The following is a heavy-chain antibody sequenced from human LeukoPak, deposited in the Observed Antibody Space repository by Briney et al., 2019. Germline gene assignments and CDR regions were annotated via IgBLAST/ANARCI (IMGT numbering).Heavy chain of an antibody. Sequence: GRSLRLSCAASGFTFSSYAMHWVRQAPGKGLEWVAVISYDGSNKYYADSVKGRFTMSRDNSKNTLYLQMNSLRAEDTAVYYCARAITGTTSLDYWGQGTLVTVSS. CDR1: GFTFSSYA. J-gene: IGHJ4*02. CDR3: ARAITGTTSLDY. D-gene: IGHD1-7*01. V-gene: IGHV3-30*01. CDR2: ISYDGSNK.